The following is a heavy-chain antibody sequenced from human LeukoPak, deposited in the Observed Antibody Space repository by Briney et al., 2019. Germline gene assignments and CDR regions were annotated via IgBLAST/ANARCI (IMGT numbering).Heavy chain of an antibody. CDR1: GFTFSSYA. CDR3: ASTRGYSYGLRVRGAFDY. J-gene: IGHJ4*02. V-gene: IGHV3-23*01. D-gene: IGHD5-18*01. CDR2: ISGSGGST. Sequence: RAGGSLRLSCAASGFTFSSYAMSWVRQAPGKVLEWVSAISGSGGSTYYADSVKGRFTISRDNSKNTLYLQMNSLRAEDTAVYYCASTRGYSYGLRVRGAFDYWGQGTLVTVSS.